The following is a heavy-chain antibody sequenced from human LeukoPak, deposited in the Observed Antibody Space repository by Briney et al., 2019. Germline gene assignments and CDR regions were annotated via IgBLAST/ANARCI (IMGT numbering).Heavy chain of an antibody. CDR2: IYYSGST. J-gene: IGHJ4*02. V-gene: IGHV4-59*01. CDR1: GSGGSISNYY. CDR3: ARDLRSSGWYVFDH. Sequence: SETLSLTCTVSGSGGSISNYYWSWIRQPPGKGLEWIGYIYYSGSTNHNPSLKSRVTMSVDTSKNQLSPKLSSVTAADTAVYYCARDLRSSGWYVFDHWGRGTLVTVSS. D-gene: IGHD6-19*01.